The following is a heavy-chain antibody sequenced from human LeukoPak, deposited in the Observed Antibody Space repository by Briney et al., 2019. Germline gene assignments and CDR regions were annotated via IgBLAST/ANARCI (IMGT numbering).Heavy chain of an antibody. CDR2: IKQDGSEQ. J-gene: IGHJ6*02. V-gene: IGHV3-7*03. CDR1: GFTFGTYG. D-gene: IGHD2-2*01. Sequence: PGGSLRLSCAPSGFTFGTYGMSWVRQAPGKGLEWVADIKQDGSEQYYAGSVKGRFTISRDNAENALYLQMNSLRVEDTAVYYCARERPVPNFYYGMDVWGQGTTVTVSS. CDR3: ARERPVPNFYYGMDV.